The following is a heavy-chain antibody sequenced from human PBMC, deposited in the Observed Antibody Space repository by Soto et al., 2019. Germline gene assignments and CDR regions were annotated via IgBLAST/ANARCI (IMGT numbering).Heavy chain of an antibody. D-gene: IGHD4-4*01. CDR2: ISWNSGSL. Sequence: GGSLRLSCAASGFTFDDYAMHWVRQAPGKGLEWVSCISWNSGSLGYADSVKGRFTISRDNAKNSLYLQMNSLRAEDTALYCCARDGATQYRTTVGFDYWGQGTLVTVSS. CDR3: ARDGATQYRTTVGFDY. CDR1: GFTFDDYA. J-gene: IGHJ4*02. V-gene: IGHV3-9*01.